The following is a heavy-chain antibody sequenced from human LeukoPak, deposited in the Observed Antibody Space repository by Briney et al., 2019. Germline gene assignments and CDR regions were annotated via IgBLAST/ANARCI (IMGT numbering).Heavy chain of an antibody. J-gene: IGHJ5*01. V-gene: IGHV3-23*01. CDR3: ARDGGGNTPFGFFDS. CDR2: ISGRSAFT. D-gene: IGHD3-10*01. Sequence: GGSLRLSCAASGSTFSNYAMNWVRQVPGRGLEWVTSISGRSAFTFSAESVQGRFTISRDNSKDVLYLQINSLRVDDTAIYYCARDGGGNTPFGFFDSWGRGTLSPSPQ. CDR1: GSTFSNYA.